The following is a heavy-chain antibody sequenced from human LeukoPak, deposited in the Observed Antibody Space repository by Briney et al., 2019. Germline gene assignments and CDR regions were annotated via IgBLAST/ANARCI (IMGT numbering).Heavy chain of an antibody. CDR1: GFTFSNYW. Sequence: GGSLRLSCAASGFTFSNYWMSWVRQAPGKGLEWVANIKQDGSEKYYVDSVKGRFTISRDNAKNSLYLQMNSLRAEDTAVYYCAKDGPHVVGAAWYFDSWGQGTLVTVSS. V-gene: IGHV3-7*01. CDR2: IKQDGSEK. CDR3: AKDGPHVVGAAWYFDS. J-gene: IGHJ4*02. D-gene: IGHD1-26*01.